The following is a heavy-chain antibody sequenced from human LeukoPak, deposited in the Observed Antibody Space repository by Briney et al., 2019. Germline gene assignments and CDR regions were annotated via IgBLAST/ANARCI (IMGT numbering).Heavy chain of an antibody. CDR2: ISGSGGST. CDR1: GFTFSSYG. D-gene: IGHD4-17*01. Sequence: GGTLRLSCAASGFTFSSYGMSWVRQAPGKGLEWVSAISGSGGSTYYADSVKGRFTISRDNSKNTLYLQMNSLRAEDTAVYYCASWGEDYGDQDAFDTWGQGTMVTVSS. J-gene: IGHJ3*02. V-gene: IGHV3-23*01. CDR3: ASWGEDYGDQDAFDT.